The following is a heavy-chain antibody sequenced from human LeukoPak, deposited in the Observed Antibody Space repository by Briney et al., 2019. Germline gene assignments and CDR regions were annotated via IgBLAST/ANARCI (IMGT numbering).Heavy chain of an antibody. Sequence: SETLSLTCTVSGGSISSFFWSWIRQPPGKGLEWIGYVHSSGSTKYNASLKSRLIISVDMSKNQFSLKLRSVSVADTAVYYCARLAPGNYDILTGDPKVVFDYWGQGALVTVSS. D-gene: IGHD3-9*01. J-gene: IGHJ4*02. CDR3: ARLAPGNYDILTGDPKVVFDY. CDR1: GGSISSFF. V-gene: IGHV4-59*01. CDR2: VHSSGST.